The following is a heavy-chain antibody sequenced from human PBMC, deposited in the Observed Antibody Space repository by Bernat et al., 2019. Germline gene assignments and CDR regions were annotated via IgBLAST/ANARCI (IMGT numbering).Heavy chain of an antibody. CDR3: ARDLLWFGELSAPAYYFDY. J-gene: IGHJ4*02. V-gene: IGHV3-33*01. Sequence: QVQLVESGGGVVQPGRSLRLSCAASGFTFSSYGMHWVRQAPGKGLEWVAVIWYDGSNKYYADSVKGRFTISRDNSKNTLYLQMNSLRAEDTAVYYCARDLLWFGELSAPAYYFDYWGQGTQVTVSS. CDR2: IWYDGSNK. CDR1: GFTFSSYG. D-gene: IGHD3-10*01.